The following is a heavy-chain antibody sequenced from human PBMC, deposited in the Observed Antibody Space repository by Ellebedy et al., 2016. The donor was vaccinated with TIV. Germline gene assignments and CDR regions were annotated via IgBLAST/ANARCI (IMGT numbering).Heavy chain of an antibody. D-gene: IGHD6-6*01. CDR2: MNPNSANT. CDR1: GYTFTSYY. CDR3: ARGGSSSASGIDY. V-gene: IGHV1-18*01. J-gene: IGHJ4*02. Sequence: AASVKVSCKTSGYTFTSYYIHWVRQAPGQGLEWMGWMNPNSANTNYAQKLQGRVTLNTDTSPRTAYMELRSLRSDDTAVYYCARGGSSSASGIDYWGQGTLVTVSS.